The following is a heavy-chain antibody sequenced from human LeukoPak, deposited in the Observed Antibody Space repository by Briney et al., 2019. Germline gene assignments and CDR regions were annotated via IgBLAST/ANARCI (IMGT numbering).Heavy chain of an antibody. CDR3: ARPSGYGLPNAFDI. J-gene: IGHJ3*02. D-gene: IGHD5-12*01. Sequence: PSETLSLTCTVSGGSISSYYWSWIRQPAGKGLEWIGRIYTSGSTNYNPSLKSRVTMSVDTSKNQFSLKLSSVTAADTAVYYCARPSGYGLPNAFDIWGQGTMVTVSS. V-gene: IGHV4-4*07. CDR2: IYTSGST. CDR1: GGSISSYY.